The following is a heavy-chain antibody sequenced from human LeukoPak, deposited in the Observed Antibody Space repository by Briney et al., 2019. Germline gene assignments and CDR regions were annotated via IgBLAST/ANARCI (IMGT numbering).Heavy chain of an antibody. CDR3: ATGYNYYYDY. CDR1: GAAFSILA. D-gene: IGHD5-18*01. J-gene: IGHJ4*02. V-gene: IGHV3-64*02. CDR2: IGGDGATT. Sequence: QSGGSLRLSCSVSGAAFSILAMHWVRQCPGKGLEFVSAIGGDGATTHYADSVRGRFTISRDNSKNTVHLQMGSLRPEDMAVYYCATGYNYYYDYWGQGTLVSVSS.